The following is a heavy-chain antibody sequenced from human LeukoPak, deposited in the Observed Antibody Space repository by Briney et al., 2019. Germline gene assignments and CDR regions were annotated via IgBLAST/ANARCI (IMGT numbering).Heavy chain of an antibody. CDR2: INHSGST. V-gene: IGHV4-34*01. CDR1: GGSFSGYY. CDR3: ARARADYRYYYYYMDV. D-gene: IGHD4-11*01. J-gene: IGHJ6*03. Sequence: PSETLSLTCAVYGGSFSGYYWSWIRQPPGKGLEWIGEINHSGSTNYNPSLKSRVTISVDTSKNQFSLKLRSVTAADTAVYYCARARADYRYYYYYMDVWGKGTTVTVSS.